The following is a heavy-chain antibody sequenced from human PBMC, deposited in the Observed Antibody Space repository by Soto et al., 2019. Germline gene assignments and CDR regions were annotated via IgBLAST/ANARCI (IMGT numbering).Heavy chain of an antibody. J-gene: IGHJ4*02. D-gene: IGHD4-17*01. Sequence: QVQLVESGGGVVQPGRSLRLSCAASGFTFSSYGMHWVRQAPGKGLEWVAVISYDGSNKYYADSVKGRFTISRDNSKNPLYLQMNSLRAEDTAVYYCAKAPYGDYGYYFDYWGQGTLVTVSS. CDR1: GFTFSSYG. CDR2: ISYDGSNK. CDR3: AKAPYGDYGYYFDY. V-gene: IGHV3-30*18.